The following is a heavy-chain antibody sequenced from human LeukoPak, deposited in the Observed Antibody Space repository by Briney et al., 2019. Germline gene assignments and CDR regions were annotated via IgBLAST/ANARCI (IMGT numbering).Heavy chain of an antibody. CDR1: GGSFSGYY. V-gene: IGHV4-34*01. J-gene: IGHJ4*02. CDR2: INHSGST. D-gene: IGHD2-15*01. CDR3: ARDPISSAGVGY. Sequence: SETLSLTCAVYGGSFSGYYWSWMRQPPGKGLEWIGEINHSGSTNYNPSLKSRVTISVDTSKNQFSLRLSSVTAADTAVYYCARDPISSAGVGYWGQGTLVTVSS.